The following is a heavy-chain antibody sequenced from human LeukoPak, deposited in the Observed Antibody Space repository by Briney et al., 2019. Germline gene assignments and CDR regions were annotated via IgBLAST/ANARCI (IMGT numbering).Heavy chain of an antibody. CDR3: VRGWAERSGSSFYFDY. V-gene: IGHV3-23*01. CDR1: GFTFSSYA. CDR2: ISGSGGST. J-gene: IGHJ4*02. Sequence: PGGSLRLSCAASGFTFSSYAMSWVRQAPGKGLEWVSAISGSGGSTYYADSVKGRFTISRDNSKNTLYLQMNSLRAEDTAVYYCVRGWAERSGSSFYFDYWGQGTLVTVSS. D-gene: IGHD1-26*01.